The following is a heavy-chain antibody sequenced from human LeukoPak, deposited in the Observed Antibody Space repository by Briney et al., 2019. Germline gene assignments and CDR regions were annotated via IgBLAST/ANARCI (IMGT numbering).Heavy chain of an antibody. Sequence: ALTLSCAASGFSFLNAWMSGVRPPPGKGREWVGRSKSKTEGGTTEYAAPVNGRFTISRDDSKNTLYVQLNSLKTEDAALYYCTTAYRLGSCNGESCYRDYWGQGALVTVSS. J-gene: IGHJ4*02. V-gene: IGHV3-15*01. CDR3: TTAYRLGSCNGESCYRDY. CDR2: SKSKTEGGTT. CDR1: GFSFLNAW. D-gene: IGHD2-15*01.